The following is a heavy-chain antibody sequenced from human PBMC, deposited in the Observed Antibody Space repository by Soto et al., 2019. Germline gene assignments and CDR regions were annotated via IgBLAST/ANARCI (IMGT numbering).Heavy chain of an antibody. Sequence: QVQLQESGPGLVKPSQTLSLTCTVSGGSISSGGYYWSWIRQHPGKGLEWIGYIYYSGSTYYNPSLKSRVTISVDTTKNQCSLKLSSVTAADTAVYYCARVDCSGGSCLFDYWGQGTLVTVSS. J-gene: IGHJ4*02. CDR1: GGSISSGGYY. V-gene: IGHV4-31*03. CDR3: ARVDCSGGSCLFDY. D-gene: IGHD2-15*01. CDR2: IYYSGST.